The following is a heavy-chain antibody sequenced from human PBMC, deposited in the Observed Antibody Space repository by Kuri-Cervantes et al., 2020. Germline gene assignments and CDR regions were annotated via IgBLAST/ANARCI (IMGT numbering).Heavy chain of an antibody. CDR1: GGSISSGDYY. CDR2: IYYSGST. CDR3: AATLDYYDSSGYYFR. V-gene: IGHV4-30-4*01. D-gene: IGHD3-22*01. Sequence: SETLSLTCTVSGGSISSGDYYWSWIRQPPGKGLEWIGYIYYSGSTYYNPSLKSRVTISVDTSKNQFSLKLSSVTAADTAVYYCAATLDYYDSSGYYFRWGQGTLVTVSS. J-gene: IGHJ4*02.